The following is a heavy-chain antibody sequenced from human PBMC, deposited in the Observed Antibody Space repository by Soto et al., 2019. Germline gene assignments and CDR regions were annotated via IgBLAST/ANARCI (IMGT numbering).Heavy chain of an antibody. CDR2: ISGSGGST. J-gene: IGHJ6*02. CDR1: GFTFSSYA. Sequence: GGSLRLSCAASGFTFSSYAMSWVRQAPGKGLEWVSAISGSGGSTYYADSVKGRFTISRDNSKNTLYLQMNSLRAEDTAVYYCARDDIVVVVAATTYYYYGMDVWGQGTTVTVSS. D-gene: IGHD2-15*01. V-gene: IGHV3-23*01. CDR3: ARDDIVVVVAATTYYYYGMDV.